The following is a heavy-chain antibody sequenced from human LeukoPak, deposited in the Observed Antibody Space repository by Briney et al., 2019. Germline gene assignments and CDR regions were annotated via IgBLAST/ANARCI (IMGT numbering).Heavy chain of an antibody. CDR3: AKDSLSSPLNYYDSSGYTY. Sequence: GGSLRLSCAASGFTFSSYAMSWVRQAPGKGLGWVSAISGSGGSTYYADSVKGRFTISRDNSKNTLYLQMNSLRAEDTAVYYCAKDSLSSPLNYYDSSGYTYWGQGTLVTVSS. CDR1: GFTFSSYA. V-gene: IGHV3-23*01. CDR2: ISGSGGST. D-gene: IGHD3-22*01. J-gene: IGHJ4*02.